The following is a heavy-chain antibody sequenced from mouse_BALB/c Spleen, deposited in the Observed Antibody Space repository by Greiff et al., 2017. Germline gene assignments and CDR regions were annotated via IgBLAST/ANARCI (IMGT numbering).Heavy chain of an antibody. J-gene: IGHJ4*01. Sequence: VQLVESGPEVVRPGVSVKISCKGSGYTFTDYAMHWVRQSPEKSLEWIGDISTYDGNTNYNQKFTGKVTMTVDKSSSTAYMELSRLTSEDSAIYYCARKYTESGDMDYWGQGTTVTVSS. CDR1: GYTFTDYA. V-gene: IGHV1-67*01. D-gene: IGHD2-10*02. CDR3: ARKYTESGDMDY. CDR2: ISTYDGNT.